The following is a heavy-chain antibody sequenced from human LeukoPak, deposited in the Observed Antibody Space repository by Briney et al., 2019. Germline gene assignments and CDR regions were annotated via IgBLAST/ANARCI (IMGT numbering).Heavy chain of an antibody. J-gene: IGHJ5*02. Sequence: SETLSLTCTVSGVSISSYCWSWIRQPAGKGLEWIGRVYASGSTNYNPSLKSRVTMSVDTSKNQFSLKLSSVTAADTAVYYCARAGGLRWFDPWGQGTLVTVSS. CDR1: GVSISSYC. CDR3: ARAGGLRWFDP. CDR2: VYASGST. V-gene: IGHV4-4*07. D-gene: IGHD3-16*01.